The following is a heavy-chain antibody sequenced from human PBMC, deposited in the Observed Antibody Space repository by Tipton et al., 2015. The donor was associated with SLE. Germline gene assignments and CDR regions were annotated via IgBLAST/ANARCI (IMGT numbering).Heavy chain of an antibody. CDR2: VSAYNGNT. D-gene: IGHD3-3*01. V-gene: IGHV1-18*01. CDR1: GGTFSSYA. J-gene: IGHJ4*02. Sequence: QSGAEVKKPGSSVKVSCKASGGTFSSYAISWVRQAPGQGLEWLGGVSAYNGNTNYAQKLQGRVTMTTDTSTSTAYMELRSLRSDDTAVYYCARELEIYDFWSCCDYWGQGTLVTVSS. CDR3: ARELEIYDFWSCCDY.